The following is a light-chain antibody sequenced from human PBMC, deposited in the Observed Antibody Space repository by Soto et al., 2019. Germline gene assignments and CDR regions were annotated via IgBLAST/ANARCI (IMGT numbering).Light chain of an antibody. Sequence: EIVLTQSPGTLSLSPGERATLSCRASQSVSSSYLAWYQQKPGQAPRLLIYGASSRATGIPDRFSGSGSGTDFTLTISRLEPEDFASYYCQQANSFFLTFGGGTKVDI. CDR3: QQANSFFLT. J-gene: IGKJ4*01. CDR2: GAS. V-gene: IGKV3-20*01. CDR1: QSVSSSY.